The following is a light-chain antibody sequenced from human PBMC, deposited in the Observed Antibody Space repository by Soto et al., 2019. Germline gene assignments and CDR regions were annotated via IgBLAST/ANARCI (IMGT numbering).Light chain of an antibody. V-gene: IGLV1-44*01. CDR2: SNN. Sequence: QPVLTQPPSVSAAPRQRVTISCSGRTSNIGSNSVNWYQQLPGMAPRLVIQSNNQRPSGVPDRFSGSKSGTSASLAISGLQSEDEADYYCAAWDDRLWVFGGGTKLTVL. CDR3: AAWDDRLWV. CDR1: TSNIGSNS. J-gene: IGLJ3*02.